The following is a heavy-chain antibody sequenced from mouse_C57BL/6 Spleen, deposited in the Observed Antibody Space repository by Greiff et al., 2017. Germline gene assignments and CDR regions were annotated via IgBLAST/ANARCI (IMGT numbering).Heavy chain of an antibody. D-gene: IGHD2-4*01. J-gene: IGHJ2*01. CDR2: IDPSDSYT. CDR1: GYTFTSYW. Sequence: VQLQQPGAELVMPGASVKLSCKASGYTFTSYWMHWVKQRPGQGLEWIGEIDPSDSYTNYNQKFKGKSTLTVDKSSSTAYMQLSSLTSEDSAVYYCARGRLRREDYFDYWGQGTTLTVSS. CDR3: ARGRLRREDYFDY. V-gene: IGHV1-69*01.